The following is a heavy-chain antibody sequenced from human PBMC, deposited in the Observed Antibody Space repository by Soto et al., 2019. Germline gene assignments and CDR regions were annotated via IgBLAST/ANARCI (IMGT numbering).Heavy chain of an antibody. CDR3: AREVIPLTTDWYFDL. Sequence: QLQLRESGPGLVKPSETLSLTCTVSGGSISGGVGGLYYWSWIRQPPGKGLEWIGYIYDSGSTYYRPSLKTRVTISVDTYKNQFALRLRSVTAADTAVYYCAREVIPLTTDWYFDLWGRGTLVTVSS. D-gene: IGHD4-17*01. V-gene: IGHV4-30-4*01. J-gene: IGHJ2*01. CDR2: IYDSGST. CDR1: GGSISGGVGGLYY.